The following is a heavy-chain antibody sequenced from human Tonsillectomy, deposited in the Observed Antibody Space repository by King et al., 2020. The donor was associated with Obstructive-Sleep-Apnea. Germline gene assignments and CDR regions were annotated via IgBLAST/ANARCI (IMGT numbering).Heavy chain of an antibody. J-gene: IGHJ3*02. CDR3: ARELRYCSSTSCYGNPVHAFDI. CDR1: GGSISSGGYS. Sequence: VQLQESGPGLVKPSQTLSLTCAVSGGSISSGGYSWSWIRQPPGKGLEWIGYIYYSGSTYYNPSLKSRVTISVDTSKNQFSLKLSSVTAADTAVYYCARELRYCSSTSCYGNPVHAFDIWGQGTMVTVSS. D-gene: IGHD2-2*01. CDR2: IYYSGST. V-gene: IGHV4-30-4*07.